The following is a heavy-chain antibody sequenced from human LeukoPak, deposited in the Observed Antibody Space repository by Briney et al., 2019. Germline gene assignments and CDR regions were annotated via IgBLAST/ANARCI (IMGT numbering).Heavy chain of an antibody. Sequence: ASVKVSCKASRYTFTSYDINWVRQATGQGLEWMGWMNPNSGNTGYAQKFQGRVTMTSNTSRSTAYMELSSLRSEDTAVYYCARANYPYYDFWSGYFHETNWFDPWGQGTLVTVSS. D-gene: IGHD3-3*01. J-gene: IGHJ5*02. CDR3: ARANYPYYDFWSGYFHETNWFDP. CDR2: MNPNSGNT. V-gene: IGHV1-8*01. CDR1: RYTFTSYD.